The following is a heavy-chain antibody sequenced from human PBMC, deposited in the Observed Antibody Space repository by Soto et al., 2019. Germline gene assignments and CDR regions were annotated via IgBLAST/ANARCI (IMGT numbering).Heavy chain of an antibody. CDR2: ISSSSSTI. CDR3: ARDAYPYSGRRYYFDY. Sequence: LRLSCAASGFTFSSYSMNWARQAPGKGLEWVSYISSSSSTIYYADSVKGRFTISRDNAKNSLYLQMNSLRDEDTAVYYCARDAYPYSGRRYYFDYWGQGTLVTVSS. V-gene: IGHV3-48*02. CDR1: GFTFSSYS. D-gene: IGHD5-12*01. J-gene: IGHJ4*02.